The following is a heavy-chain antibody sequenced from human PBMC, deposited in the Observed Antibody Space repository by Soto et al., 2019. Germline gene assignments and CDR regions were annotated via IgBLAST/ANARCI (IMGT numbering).Heavy chain of an antibody. J-gene: IGHJ4*02. V-gene: IGHV5-51*01. Sequence: GESLNISCKCSTYSFSNYLIGGLRPTAGKAPEWKRLISPPDSETESSPSFQAQVTFSADKSSSTACLRWSSLKASNTAIYYCASLPYHNSNRGFDYGAQGTPVTVS. CDR3: ASLPYHNSNRGFDY. CDR1: TYSFSNYL. CDR2: ISPPDSET. D-gene: IGHD3-22*01.